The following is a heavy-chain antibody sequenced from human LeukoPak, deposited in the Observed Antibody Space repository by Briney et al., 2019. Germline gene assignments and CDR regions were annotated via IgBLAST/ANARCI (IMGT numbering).Heavy chain of an antibody. CDR3: ARDREGDYIWGSYRPDWFDP. D-gene: IGHD3-16*02. J-gene: IGHJ5*02. V-gene: IGHV3-21*01. Sequence: GGSLRLSCAASGFTFNTYTMNWVRQAPEKGLEWVSSISSSGFYIYYADSVKGRFTISRDNAKNSLYLQMNSLRAEDTAVYYCARDREGDYIWGSYRPDWFDPWGQGTLVTVSS. CDR2: ISSSGFYI. CDR1: GFTFNTYT.